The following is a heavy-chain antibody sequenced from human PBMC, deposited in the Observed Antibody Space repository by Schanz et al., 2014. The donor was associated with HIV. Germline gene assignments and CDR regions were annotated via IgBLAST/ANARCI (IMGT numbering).Heavy chain of an antibody. CDR1: GYTFTTYY. D-gene: IGHD6-6*01. CDR2: INPSGGST. CDR3: ARSETIAARPVWYFDL. J-gene: IGHJ2*01. Sequence: QVWLVQSGAEVKKPGASVKVSCKASGYTFTTYYMHWVRQAPGQGLEWMGIINPSGGSTSYAQKFQGRVTMTRDTSTSTVYMQLSSLRSEDTAVYYCARSETIAARPVWYFDLWGRGTLVTVSS. V-gene: IGHV1-46*01.